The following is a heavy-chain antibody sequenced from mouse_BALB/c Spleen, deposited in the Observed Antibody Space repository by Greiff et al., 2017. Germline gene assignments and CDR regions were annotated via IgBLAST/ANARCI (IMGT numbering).Heavy chain of an antibody. V-gene: IGHV3-6*02. CDR2: ISYDGSN. CDR1: GYSITSGYY. J-gene: IGHJ4*01. CDR3: ARGTVVDAMDY. D-gene: IGHD1-1*01. Sequence: DVKLVESGPGLVKPSQSLSLTCSVTGYSITSGYYWNWIRQFPGNKLEWMGYISYDGSNNYNPSLKNRISITRDTSKNQFFLKLNSVTTEDTATYYCARGTVVDAMDYWGQGTSVTVSS.